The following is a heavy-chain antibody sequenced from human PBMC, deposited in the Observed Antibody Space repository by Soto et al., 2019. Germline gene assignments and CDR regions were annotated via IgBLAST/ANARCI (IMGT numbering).Heavy chain of an antibody. J-gene: IGHJ6*02. D-gene: IGHD2-2*01. V-gene: IGHV3-23*01. CDR3: AKDLPGVYYYYYGMDV. CDR1: GFTFSSYA. Sequence: GGSLRLSCAASGFTFSSYAMSWVRQAPGKGLEWVSAISGSGGSTYYADSVKGRFTISSDNSKNTLYLQMNSLRAEDTAVYYCAKDLPGVYYYYYGMDVWGQGTTVTVSS. CDR2: ISGSGGST.